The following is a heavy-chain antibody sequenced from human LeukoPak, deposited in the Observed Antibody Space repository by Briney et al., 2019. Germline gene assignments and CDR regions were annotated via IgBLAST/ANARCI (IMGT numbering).Heavy chain of an antibody. Sequence: GGSLRLSCAASGFTFRDYYMSWVRQARGRGLERVSYISSGGSMTDYADYGKGRFTISRDNAKNSLYLQMNSLRAEDTAVYYCAREGSGVPFDFWGQGTPVTVSS. CDR1: GFTFRDYY. D-gene: IGHD2-8*01. J-gene: IGHJ4*02. V-gene: IGHV3-11*01. CDR3: AREGSGVPFDF. CDR2: ISSGGSMT.